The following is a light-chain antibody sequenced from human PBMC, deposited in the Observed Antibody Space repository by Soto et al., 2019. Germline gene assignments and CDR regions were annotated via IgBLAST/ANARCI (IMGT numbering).Light chain of an antibody. CDR2: GDN. Sequence: QAVVTQPPSVSGAPGQRVAISCTGSSSNIGAEYDVHWYQQLPGTAPKRLIYGDNNRPSGVPDRFSGSKSGTSASLAITGLQPEDEADYYCQSYDSSLTTFVFGTGT. V-gene: IGLV1-40*01. CDR1: SSNIGAEYD. J-gene: IGLJ1*01. CDR3: QSYDSSLTTFV.